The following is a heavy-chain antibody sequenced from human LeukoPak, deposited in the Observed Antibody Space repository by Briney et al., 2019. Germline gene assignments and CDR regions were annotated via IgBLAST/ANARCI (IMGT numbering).Heavy chain of an antibody. Sequence: ASVKVSCKASGYTFTSYGISWVRQAPGQGLEWMGGIIPIFGAANYAQKFQGRVTITTDESTSTAYMELSSLRSEDTAVYYCARGKKPQYYDFWSGYNFDYWGQGTLVTVSS. D-gene: IGHD3-3*01. CDR2: IIPIFGAA. CDR1: GYTFTSYG. V-gene: IGHV1-69*05. CDR3: ARGKKPQYYDFWSGYNFDY. J-gene: IGHJ4*02.